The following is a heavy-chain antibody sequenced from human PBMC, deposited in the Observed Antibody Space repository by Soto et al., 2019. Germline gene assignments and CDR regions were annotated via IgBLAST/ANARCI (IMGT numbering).Heavy chain of an antibody. Sequence: SETLSLTCTVSGGSIISGDYCWSWIRQPPGKGLEWIGEINLAGGTNYNPSLKSRVTISIDKSNNQFFLKLTSVTAADKAVYYCARNQRIYDILTGYYKGPFDSWGQGTLVTVSS. D-gene: IGHD3-9*01. CDR2: INLAGGT. V-gene: IGHV4-4*02. J-gene: IGHJ4*02. CDR3: ARNQRIYDILTGYYKGPFDS. CDR1: GGSIISGDYC.